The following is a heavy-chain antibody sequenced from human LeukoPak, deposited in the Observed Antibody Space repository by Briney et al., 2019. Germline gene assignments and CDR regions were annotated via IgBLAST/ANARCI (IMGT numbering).Heavy chain of an antibody. Sequence: SETLSLTCAVYGGSFSGYYWSWIRQPPGKGLEWIGYIYYSGSTNYNPSLKSRVTLSVDTSKNQFSLKLSSVTAADTAVYYCARGGAAAGRYYYYYMDVWGKGTTVTVSS. CDR1: GGSFSGYY. CDR3: ARGGAAAGRYYYYYMDV. D-gene: IGHD6-13*01. V-gene: IGHV4-59*08. J-gene: IGHJ6*03. CDR2: IYYSGST.